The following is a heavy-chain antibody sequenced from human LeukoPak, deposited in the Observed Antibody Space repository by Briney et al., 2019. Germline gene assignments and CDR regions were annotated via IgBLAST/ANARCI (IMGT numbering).Heavy chain of an antibody. V-gene: IGHV3-30*02. CDR2: IRYDGSNK. J-gene: IGHJ5*02. Sequence: PGGSLRLSCAASGFTFSSYGMHWVRQAPGKGLEWVAFIRYDGSNKYYADSVKGRFTISRDNSKNTLYLQMNSLRAEDTAVYYCAKDYPPNVLLWFGEGPGRGDWFDPWGQGTLVTVSS. CDR3: AKDYPPNVLLWFGEGPGRGDWFDP. D-gene: IGHD3-10*01. CDR1: GFTFSSYG.